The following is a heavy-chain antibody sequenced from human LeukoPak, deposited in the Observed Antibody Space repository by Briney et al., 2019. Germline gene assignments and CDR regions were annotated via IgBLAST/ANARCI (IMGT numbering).Heavy chain of an antibody. D-gene: IGHD5-12*01. J-gene: IGHJ5*02. V-gene: IGHV1-2*02. Sequence: ASVKVSCKSSGYTITGYFMRWVRQAPGQGLEWMGWINTNSGGTKYAQKFQGRVTMTRDTSIRTAYMELSSLRSDDTAVYYCASDNSGNPPFDPWGQGTLVTVSS. CDR2: INTNSGGT. CDR1: GYTITGYF. CDR3: ASDNSGNPPFDP.